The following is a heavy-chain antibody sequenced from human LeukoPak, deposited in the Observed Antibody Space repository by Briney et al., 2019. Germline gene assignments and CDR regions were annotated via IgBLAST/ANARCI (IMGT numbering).Heavy chain of an antibody. CDR2: IYSGGST. Sequence: GGSLRLSCAASGFTVSSNYMSWVRQAPGKGLEWVPVIYSGGSTYYADSVKGRFTISRDNSKNTLYLQMNSLRAEDTAVYYCARVKALGAATDAFDIWGQGTMVTVSS. D-gene: IGHD1-26*01. V-gene: IGHV3-53*01. J-gene: IGHJ3*02. CDR1: GFTVSSNY. CDR3: ARVKALGAATDAFDI.